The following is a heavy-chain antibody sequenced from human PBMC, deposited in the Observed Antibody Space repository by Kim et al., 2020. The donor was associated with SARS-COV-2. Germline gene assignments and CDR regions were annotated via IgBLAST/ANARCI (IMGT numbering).Heavy chain of an antibody. CDR2: ISSSSSYI. J-gene: IGHJ4*02. D-gene: IGHD6-19*01. CDR3: ERVLTTGWSDSDY. CDR1: GFTFSSYS. V-gene: IGHV3-21*04. Sequence: GGSLRLSCAASGFTFSSYSMNWVRQAPGKGLEWISSISSSSSYIYKADSVKGRGTISIDNARASLKLQMNSLRAEDTAVSGGERVLTTGWSDSDYLGEG.